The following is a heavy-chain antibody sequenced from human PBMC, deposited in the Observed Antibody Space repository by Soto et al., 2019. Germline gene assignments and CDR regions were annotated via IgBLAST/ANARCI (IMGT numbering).Heavy chain of an antibody. CDR2: IDYSGSA. Sequence: QLQLQESGPGLVKPSETLSLSCSVSGGSISSTSYYWGWIRQPPGKGLEWIGSIDYSGSADYNPSLRXRXTXXVDMPKNQFSLKLTSVSAADTAVYYCARHGDPSWWLRPFDYWGQGTLVTVSS. D-gene: IGHD5-12*01. J-gene: IGHJ4*02. CDR1: GGSISSTSYY. CDR3: ARHGDPSWWLRPFDY. V-gene: IGHV4-39*01.